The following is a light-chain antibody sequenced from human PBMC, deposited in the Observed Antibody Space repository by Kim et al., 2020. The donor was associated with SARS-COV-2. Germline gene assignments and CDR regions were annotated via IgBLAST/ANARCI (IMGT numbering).Light chain of an antibody. V-gene: IGLV2-11*01. CDR1: SSDVGGYNY. J-gene: IGLJ1*01. CDR3: CSYAGSYTLYV. Sequence: QSVTISCTGTSSDVGGYNYVSWYQQYPGKAPKLMIYDVTKRPSGVPDRFSGSKSGNTASLTISALQAEDEADYYCCSYAGSYTLYVFGTGTEVTVL. CDR2: DVT.